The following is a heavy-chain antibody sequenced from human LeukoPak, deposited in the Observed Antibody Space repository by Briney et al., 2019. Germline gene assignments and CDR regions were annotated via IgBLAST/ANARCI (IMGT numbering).Heavy chain of an antibody. V-gene: IGHV3-30-3*01. CDR1: GFTFTQCS. CDR2: ISYDGSRE. D-gene: IGHD3-10*01. Sequence: GGSLRLSCTASGFTFTQCSMHWVRQAPGKGLEWVAVISYDGSREYYAESVKGRFTISRDNSKSTLYLQMNSLLIEDTAVYYCARDGDTAIRGLNFDYWGQGTLVTVSS. CDR3: ARDGDTAIRGLNFDY. J-gene: IGHJ4*02.